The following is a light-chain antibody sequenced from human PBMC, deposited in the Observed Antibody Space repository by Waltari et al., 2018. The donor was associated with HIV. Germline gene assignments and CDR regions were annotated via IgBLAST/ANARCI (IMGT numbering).Light chain of an antibody. V-gene: IGLV1-44*01. J-gene: IGLJ1*01. CDR1: SSNIGSNS. Sequence: QSVLTQPPSASGTPGQRVTISCSGSSSNIGSNSVNWYQQVPGTAPKLPIYSNNQRPSGVPDRFSGSKSGTSASLAISGLQSEDEADYYCAAWDDSLSVVYVFGTGTKVTVL. CDR3: AAWDDSLSVVYV. CDR2: SNN.